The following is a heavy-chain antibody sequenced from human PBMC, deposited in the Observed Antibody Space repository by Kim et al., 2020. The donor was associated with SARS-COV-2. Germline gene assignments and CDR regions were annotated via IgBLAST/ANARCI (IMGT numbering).Heavy chain of an antibody. CDR3: ARGVRFGDFLWSGHNWFDP. J-gene: IGHJ5*02. Sequence: SETLSLTCAVYGGSFSGYYWSWIRQPPGKGLEWIGEINHSGSTNYKPSLKSRVTISVDTSKNQFSLKLSSVTAADTAVYYCARGVRFGDFLWSGHNWFDPWGQGTLVTVSS. V-gene: IGHV4-34*01. CDR2: INHSGST. D-gene: IGHD2-21*01. CDR1: GGSFSGYY.